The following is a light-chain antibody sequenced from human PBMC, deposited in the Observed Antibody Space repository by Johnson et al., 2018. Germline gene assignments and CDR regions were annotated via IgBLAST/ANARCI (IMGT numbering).Light chain of an antibody. V-gene: IGLV1-51*02. CDR3: GTWDSSLRAGNV. J-gene: IGLJ1*01. CDR1: SSNIGNNY. CDR2: ENN. Sequence: QSVLTQPPSVSAAPGQKVTISCSGSSSNIGNNYVSWYQQLPGTATKLLIYENNKRPSGIPDRFSGSKSGPSATLGITGLQTGDEADYYCGTWDSSLRAGNVFGTGTKVTVL.